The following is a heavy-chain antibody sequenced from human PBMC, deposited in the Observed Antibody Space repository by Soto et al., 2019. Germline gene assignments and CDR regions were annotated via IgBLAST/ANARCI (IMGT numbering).Heavy chain of an antibody. V-gene: IGHV3-48*02. CDR2: ISSSSTI. CDR1: GFTFSSYS. Sequence: EVQLVESGGGLVQPGGSLRLSCAASGFTFSSYSMNWVRQAPGKGLEWVSYISSSSTIYYADSVKGRFTISRDNAKNSLYLQMNSLRDEDTAVYYCARGATLYSSSSGGDYWGQGTLVTVSS. D-gene: IGHD6-6*01. CDR3: ARGATLYSSSSGGDY. J-gene: IGHJ4*02.